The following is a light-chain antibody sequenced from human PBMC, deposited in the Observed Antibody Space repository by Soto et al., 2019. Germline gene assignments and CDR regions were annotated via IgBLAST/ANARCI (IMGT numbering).Light chain of an antibody. CDR3: QQSNNWPKT. CDR1: QSVSSN. Sequence: DIVMTQFPATLSVSPGETATLSCRASQSVSSNLAWYQQKPGQAPRLLISDASTRTAGLPARFSGSGSGTEFTLTISRLQSEDFAVYFCQQSNNWPKTFGQGTKVEMK. CDR2: DAS. V-gene: IGKV3-15*01. J-gene: IGKJ1*01.